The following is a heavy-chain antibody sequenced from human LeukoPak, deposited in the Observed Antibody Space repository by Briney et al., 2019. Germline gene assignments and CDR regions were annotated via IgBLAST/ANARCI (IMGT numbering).Heavy chain of an antibody. D-gene: IGHD6-19*01. Sequence: PSETLSLTCTVSGGSISSYYWSWIRQPPGKGLEWIGYIYYSGSTNYNPSLKSRVTISVDTSKNQFSLKLSSVTAADTAVYYCARGSGSSGKIDYWGQGTLVTVSS. J-gene: IGHJ4*02. V-gene: IGHV4-59*01. CDR2: IYYSGST. CDR1: GGSISSYY. CDR3: ARGSGSSGKIDY.